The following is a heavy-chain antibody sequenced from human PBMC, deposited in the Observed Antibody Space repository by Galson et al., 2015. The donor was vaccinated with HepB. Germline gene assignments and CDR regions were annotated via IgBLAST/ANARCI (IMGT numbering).Heavy chain of an antibody. Sequence: SVKVSCKASGYTFTGYYMHWVRQAPGQGLEWMGRINPNSGDTNYAQNFQGRVTMTRDTAISTAYMELSRLRSDDTAVYYCVRLYCSSTSCTFTDGMDVWGQGATVTVSS. CDR2: INPNSGDT. CDR3: VRLYCSSTSCTFTDGMDV. CDR1: GYTFTGYY. J-gene: IGHJ6*02. D-gene: IGHD2-2*01. V-gene: IGHV1-2*06.